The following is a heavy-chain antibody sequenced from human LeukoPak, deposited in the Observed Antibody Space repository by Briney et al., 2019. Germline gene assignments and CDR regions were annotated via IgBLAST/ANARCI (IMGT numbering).Heavy chain of an antibody. CDR2: IYTSVST. Sequence: SETLSLTCTVSGGSISSYYWSWIRQPPGKGLEWIGYIYTSVSTNYNPSLKSRVTISVDTSKNQFSLKLSSVTAADTAVYYCASIAAAGYIDYWGQGTLVTVSS. CDR1: GGSISSYY. D-gene: IGHD6-13*01. J-gene: IGHJ4*02. CDR3: ASIAAAGYIDY. V-gene: IGHV4-4*09.